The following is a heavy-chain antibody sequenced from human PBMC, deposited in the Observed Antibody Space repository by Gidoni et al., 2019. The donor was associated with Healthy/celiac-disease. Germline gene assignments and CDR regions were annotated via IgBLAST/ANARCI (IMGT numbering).Heavy chain of an antibody. CDR2: ISWNSGSI. J-gene: IGHJ3*02. V-gene: IGHV3-9*01. CDR1: GFTFDDYA. Sequence: EVQLVESGGGLVQPGRSLRLSCAASGFTFDDYAMHWVRQAPGKGLEWVSGISWNSGSIGYADSMKGRFTISRDNAKNSLYLQMNSLRAEDTALYYCARRGDSNHAFDIWGQGTMVTVSS. D-gene: IGHD6-13*01. CDR3: ARRGDSNHAFDI.